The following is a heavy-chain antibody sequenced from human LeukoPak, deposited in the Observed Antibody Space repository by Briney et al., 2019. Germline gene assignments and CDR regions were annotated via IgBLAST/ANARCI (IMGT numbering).Heavy chain of an antibody. Sequence: SGTLSLTCTVSGGSISSYYWSWIRQPPGKGLEWIGYIYYSGSTNYNPSLKSRVTISVDTSKNQFSLKLSSVTAADTAVYYCARGVSYYDSSGYYNEYFQHWGRAPWSPSPQ. CDR1: GGSISSYY. CDR3: ARGVSYYDSSGYYNEYFQH. D-gene: IGHD3-22*01. J-gene: IGHJ1*01. CDR2: IYYSGST. V-gene: IGHV4-59*08.